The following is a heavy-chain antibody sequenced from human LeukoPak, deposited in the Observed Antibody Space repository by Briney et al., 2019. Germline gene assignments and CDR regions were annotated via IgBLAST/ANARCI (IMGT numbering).Heavy chain of an antibody. CDR1: GFTVSSNY. Sequence: GGSLRLSCAASGFTVSSNYMTWVRQAPGKGLEWVSVIYSGGNTYYADSVKGRFTISRDNPKNTLYLQMNSLRAEDTGVYYCARDEVATTLDYWGQGTLVTVSS. J-gene: IGHJ4*02. CDR2: IYSGGNT. V-gene: IGHV3-66*02. D-gene: IGHD5-12*01. CDR3: ARDEVATTLDY.